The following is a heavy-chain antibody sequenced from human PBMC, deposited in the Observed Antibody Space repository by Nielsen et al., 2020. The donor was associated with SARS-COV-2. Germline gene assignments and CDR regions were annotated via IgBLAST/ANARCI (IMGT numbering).Heavy chain of an antibody. D-gene: IGHD6-13*01. J-gene: IGHJ4*02. CDR2: INAGYGNT. CDR1: GYTFSNYA. Sequence: ASVKVSCKASGYTFSNYAMHWVRLAPGQRLELMGWINAGYGNTKYSQKFQGRVTITRDTSASTAYLELSSLRSEDTAVYFCAREGSSWSFDYWGQGTLVTVSS. V-gene: IGHV1-3*01. CDR3: AREGSSWSFDY.